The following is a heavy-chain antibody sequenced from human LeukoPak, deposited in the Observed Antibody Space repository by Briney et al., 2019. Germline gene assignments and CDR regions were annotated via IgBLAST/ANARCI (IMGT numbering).Heavy chain of an antibody. J-gene: IGHJ6*03. V-gene: IGHV4-61*01. CDR1: GYSISSGYY. CDR3: ARASTQRIFGDYMDV. Sequence: SETLSLTCTVSGYSISSGYYWSWIRQPPGKGLEWIGYIYYSGSTNYNPSLKSRVTISVDTSKNQFSLKLSSVTAADTAVYYCARASTQRIFGDYMDVWGKGTTVTVSS. D-gene: IGHD3-3*01. CDR2: IYYSGST.